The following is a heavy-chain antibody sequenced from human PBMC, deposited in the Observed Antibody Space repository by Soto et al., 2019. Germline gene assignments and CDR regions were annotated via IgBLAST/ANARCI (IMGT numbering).Heavy chain of an antibody. Sequence: SETLSLTCAVYGGTFSGHSLTWIRQSPGKGLEWIGDINHSGRVNYSPSLKSRVTISLDTSKNQFSLTLSAVTAADTAMYYCSSRAYDTNGYYRFDPWGQGTLVTVSS. CDR1: GGTFSGHS. J-gene: IGHJ5*01. CDR3: SSRAYDTNGYYRFDP. D-gene: IGHD3-22*01. CDR2: INHSGRV. V-gene: IGHV4-34*01.